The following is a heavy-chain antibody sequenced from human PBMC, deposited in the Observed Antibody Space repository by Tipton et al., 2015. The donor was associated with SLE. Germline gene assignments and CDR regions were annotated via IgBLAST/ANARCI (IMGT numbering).Heavy chain of an antibody. CDR2: INHSGST. D-gene: IGHD6-19*01. J-gene: IGHJ4*02. V-gene: IGHV4-34*01. Sequence: LSLTCAVYGGSFSGSYWNWIRQPPGKGLEWIGEINHSGSTYYNPSLKSRVTISVDTSENQFSLKLTSVTAADTAVYYCAREEHWLARDPLYFDFWGQGIRVTVSS. CDR3: AREEHWLARDPLYFDF. CDR1: GGSFSGSY.